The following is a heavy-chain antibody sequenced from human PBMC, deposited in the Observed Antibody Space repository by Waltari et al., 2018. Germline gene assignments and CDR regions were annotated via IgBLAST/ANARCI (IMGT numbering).Heavy chain of an antibody. J-gene: IGHJ3*01. Sequence: EVQVLESGGGLIQPGGSPRLSCTASGFTFSSDAMTWVRQAPGEGLEWVSAISGMGDSTYYAYSVRGRFTISGDSSRNTVWLQMSSLRVEDTAVYFCAKVLNNWPDVFDVWGQGTMVTVSS. V-gene: IGHV3-23*01. CDR3: AKVLNNWPDVFDV. CDR2: ISGMGDST. CDR1: GFTFSSDA.